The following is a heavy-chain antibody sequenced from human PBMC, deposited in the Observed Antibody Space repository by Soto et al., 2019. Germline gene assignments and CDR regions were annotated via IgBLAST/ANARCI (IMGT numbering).Heavy chain of an antibody. V-gene: IGHV3-9*01. CDR2: ISWNSGSI. D-gene: IGHD3-22*01. Sequence: EVQLVESGGGLVQPGRSLRLSCAASGFTFDDYAMHWVRQAPGKGLEWVSGISWNSGSIGYADSVKGRFTISRDNAKNSLYLQMNSLRAEDTALYYCAKDIYYDSSGSNFDYWGQGTLVTVSS. J-gene: IGHJ4*02. CDR3: AKDIYYDSSGSNFDY. CDR1: GFTFDDYA.